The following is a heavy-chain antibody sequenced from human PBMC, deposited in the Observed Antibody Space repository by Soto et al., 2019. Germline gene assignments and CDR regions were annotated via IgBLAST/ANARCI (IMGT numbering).Heavy chain of an antibody. CDR2: IRSKANSYAT. J-gene: IGHJ4*02. D-gene: IGHD3-22*01. CDR1: GFTFSGSA. CDR3: ANKAYDSSGYYYGY. V-gene: IGHV3-73*01. Sequence: GGSLRLSCAASGFTFSGSAMHWVRQASGKGLEWVGRIRSKANSYATAYAASVKGRFTISRDDSKNTAYLQMNSLKTEDTAVYYCANKAYDSSGYYYGYWGQGTLVTVSS.